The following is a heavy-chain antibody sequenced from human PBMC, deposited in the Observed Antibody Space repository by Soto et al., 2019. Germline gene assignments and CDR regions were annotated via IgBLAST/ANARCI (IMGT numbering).Heavy chain of an antibody. CDR3: AVDYGGNCFDY. Sequence: LSRTCTVSGGSNRIYYWGWIRQPAGKGLEWIGRIFTSESTNYNPSLKSRVTMSADTSKNQFSLKLRSVTAADTAVYYCAVDYGGNCFDYWGQGIRVTVSS. V-gene: IGHV4-4*07. CDR2: IFTSEST. D-gene: IGHD2-21*01. CDR1: GGSNRIYY. J-gene: IGHJ4*02.